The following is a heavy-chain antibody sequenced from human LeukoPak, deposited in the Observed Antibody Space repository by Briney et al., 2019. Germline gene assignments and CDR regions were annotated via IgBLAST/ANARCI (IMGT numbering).Heavy chain of an antibody. J-gene: IGHJ5*02. CDR2: ISGTGDSP. V-gene: IGHV3-23*01. CDR1: GFTFRSYA. CDR3: AKDIGWFDP. Sequence: PGGSLRLSCAASGFTFRSYAMNWVRQAPGKGLEWVSAISGTGDSPHYADSVKGRFTISRDNSKNTLYLQMNSLRAEDTAFYHCAKDIGWFDPWGQGTLVTVSS.